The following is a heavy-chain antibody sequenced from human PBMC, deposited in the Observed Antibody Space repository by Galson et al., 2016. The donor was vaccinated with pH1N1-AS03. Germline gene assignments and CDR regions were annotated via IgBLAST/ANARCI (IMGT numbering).Heavy chain of an antibody. CDR3: VRGSGYYFDS. D-gene: IGHD3-3*01. V-gene: IGHV3-33*01. J-gene: IGHJ4*02. Sequence: SLRLSCAASGFTLRTYDMHWVRQAPGKGLEWVGINRYYGSSEYYGDSMKGRISISRDNSQNTTSLQMNSLRVEDTAVYYCVRGSGYYFDSWGQGTLVIVSS. CDR1: GFTLRTYD. CDR2: NRYYGSSE.